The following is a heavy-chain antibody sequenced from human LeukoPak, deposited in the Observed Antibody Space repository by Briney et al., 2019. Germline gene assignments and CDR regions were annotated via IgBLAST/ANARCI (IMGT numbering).Heavy chain of an antibody. CDR1: GLTFSRYA. CDR3: TRVAGIQLWLPFDY. J-gene: IGHJ4*02. CDR2: LSYDGSNK. V-gene: IGHV3-30-3*01. D-gene: IGHD5-18*01. Sequence: PGGSLRLSCAASGLTFSRYAMNWVRQAPGKGLEWVAVLSYDGSNKYYADSVRGRFTISRDNSKNTLYLQMNSLRAEDTAVYYCTRVAGIQLWLPFDYWGQGTLVTVSS.